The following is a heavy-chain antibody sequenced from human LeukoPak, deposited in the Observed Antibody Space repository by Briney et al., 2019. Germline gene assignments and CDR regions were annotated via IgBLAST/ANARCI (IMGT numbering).Heavy chain of an antibody. J-gene: IGHJ4*02. CDR1: GYTFTDFY. CDR2: IFPRNGDT. CDR3: ARDGDSPMVDFDY. D-gene: IGHD5-18*01. Sequence: ASVKVSCKTSGYTFTDFYFYWLRQAPGQGLEWVGWIFPRNGDTNYAQKFQGRVTLTRDTSIGTAYMELSRLTSDDTAIYYCARDGDSPMVDFDYWGQGTLVTVSS. V-gene: IGHV1-2*02.